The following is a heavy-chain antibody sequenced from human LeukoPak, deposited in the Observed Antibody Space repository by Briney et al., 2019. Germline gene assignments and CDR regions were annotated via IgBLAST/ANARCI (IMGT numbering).Heavy chain of an antibody. J-gene: IGHJ4*02. CDR1: GGSISSRSYY. CDR3: ASTRRPAYHLTPTFDY. D-gene: IGHD2-2*01. Sequence: SETLSLTCTVSGGSISSRSYYWGWIRQPPGKGLEWIGSIYYSGSTYYNPSLKSRVTISVDTSKNQFSLKLSSVTAADTAVYYCASTRRPAYHLTPTFDYWGQGTLVTVSS. V-gene: IGHV4-39*01. CDR2: IYYSGST.